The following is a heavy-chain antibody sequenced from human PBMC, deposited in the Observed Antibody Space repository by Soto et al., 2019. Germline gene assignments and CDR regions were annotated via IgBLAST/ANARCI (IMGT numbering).Heavy chain of an antibody. CDR2: IKSKIDGETT. D-gene: IGHD6-19*01. CDR3: TTPPSGWNDY. J-gene: IGHJ4*02. CDR1: GLPFRNAW. V-gene: IGHV3-15*01. Sequence: EVQLVESGGDLVKPGESLRLSCVASGLPFRNAWMSWVRQAPGKGLEWVGRIKSKIDGETTDYAAPVKGRFTISRDDLKSTLYLQMNSLKIEDTAVYYCTTPPSGWNDYWGQGTLVTVSS.